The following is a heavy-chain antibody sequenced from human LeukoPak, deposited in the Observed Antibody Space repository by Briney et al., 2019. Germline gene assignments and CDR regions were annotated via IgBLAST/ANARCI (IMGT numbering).Heavy chain of an antibody. J-gene: IGHJ4*02. Sequence: GGSLRLSCAASGFTFSTYAMSWVRQAPGKGLEWVASISGSGDNTYYADSVKGRFTVSRDNSKNTLYLQMNSLRADDTAVYYCAKDASYFDSSGYRGLDCWGQGTLVTVSS. CDR3: AKDASYFDSSGYRGLDC. V-gene: IGHV3-23*01. D-gene: IGHD3-22*01. CDR2: ISGSGDNT. CDR1: GFTFSTYA.